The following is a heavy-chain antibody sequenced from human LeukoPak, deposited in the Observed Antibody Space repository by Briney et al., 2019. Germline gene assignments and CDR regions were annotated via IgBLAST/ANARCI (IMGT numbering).Heavy chain of an antibody. CDR3: ARDLYCSSTSCSDY. CDR1: GGSISSYY. Sequence: QASETLSLTCTVSGGSISSYYWSWIRQPPGKGLEWIGYVYYSGSTNYNPSLKSRVTISVDTPKNQFSLKLTSVTAADTAVYYCARDLYCSSTSCSDYWGQGTLVTVSS. V-gene: IGHV4-59*01. J-gene: IGHJ4*02. CDR2: VYYSGST. D-gene: IGHD2-2*01.